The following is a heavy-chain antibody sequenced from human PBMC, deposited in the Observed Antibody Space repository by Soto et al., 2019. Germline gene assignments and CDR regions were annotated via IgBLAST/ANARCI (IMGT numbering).Heavy chain of an antibody. Sequence: GASVKVSCKASGYTFTGYYMHWVRQAPGQGLEWMGWINPNSGGTNYAQKFQGWVTMTRDTSISTAYMELSRLRSDDTAVYYCARFMKEGSNCTNGVCYRYGMDVWGQGTTVTVSS. J-gene: IGHJ6*02. CDR1: GYTFTGYY. D-gene: IGHD2-8*01. CDR3: ARFMKEGSNCTNGVCYRYGMDV. V-gene: IGHV1-2*04. CDR2: INPNSGGT.